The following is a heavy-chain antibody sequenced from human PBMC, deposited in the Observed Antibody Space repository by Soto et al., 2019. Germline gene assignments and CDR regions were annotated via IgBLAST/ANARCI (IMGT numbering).Heavy chain of an antibody. J-gene: IGHJ6*02. D-gene: IGHD2-2*01. Sequence: QVQLVQSGAEVKKPGASVKVSCKASGYTFTSYAMHWVRQAPGQRLEWMGWINAGNGNTKYSQKFQGRVTITRDTSESTAYMELSSLRYEDTAVYYCARNKVPAAPYYYYYYGMDVWGQGTTVTVSS. V-gene: IGHV1-3*01. CDR2: INAGNGNT. CDR3: ARNKVPAAPYYYYYYGMDV. CDR1: GYTFTSYA.